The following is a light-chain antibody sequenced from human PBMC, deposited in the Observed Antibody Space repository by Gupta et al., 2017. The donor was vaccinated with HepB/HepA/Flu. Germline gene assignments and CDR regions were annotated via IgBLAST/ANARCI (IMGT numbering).Light chain of an antibody. CDR3: FSYEGNDNGV. V-gene: IGLV2-8*01. CDR2: DVF. CDR1: SSDIGAYNL. J-gene: IGLJ1*01. Sequence: QSAPTQPPSASGSPGQSVTISCTGTSSDIGAYNLVSWYQQHPGKAPKLIIYDVFQRPAGVPERFAGSKSGNTAFLTXSXLQDEDXADYYCFSYEGNDNGVFGGGTKVTVL.